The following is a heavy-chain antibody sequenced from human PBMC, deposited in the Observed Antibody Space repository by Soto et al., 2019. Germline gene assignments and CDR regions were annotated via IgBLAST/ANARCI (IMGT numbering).Heavy chain of an antibody. Sequence: GGSLRLSCAASGFTFSSYWMSWVRQAPGKGLEWVANIKQDGSEKYYVDSVKGRFTISRDNAKNSLYLKMNSLRAEDTAVYYCARCEGIWFGELEAFDIWGQGTMVTVSS. V-gene: IGHV3-7*05. J-gene: IGHJ3*02. D-gene: IGHD3-10*01. CDR1: GFTFSSYW. CDR2: IKQDGSEK. CDR3: ARCEGIWFGELEAFDI.